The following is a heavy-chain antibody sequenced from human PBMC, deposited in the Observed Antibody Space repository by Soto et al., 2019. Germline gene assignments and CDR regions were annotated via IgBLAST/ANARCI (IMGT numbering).Heavy chain of an antibody. CDR3: ARGRDYGGNLYYFDY. CDR1: GGSFSGYY. D-gene: IGHD4-17*01. J-gene: IGHJ4*02. V-gene: IGHV4-34*01. Sequence: SETLSLTCAVYGGSFSGYYWSWIRQPPGKGLEWIGEINHSGSTNYNPSLKSRVTISVDTSKNQFSLKLSSVTAADTAVYYCARGRDYGGNLYYFDYWGQGTLVTVS. CDR2: INHSGST.